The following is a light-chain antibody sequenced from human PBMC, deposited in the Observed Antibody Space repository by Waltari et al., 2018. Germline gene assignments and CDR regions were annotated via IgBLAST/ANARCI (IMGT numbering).Light chain of an antibody. Sequence: DIQMTQSPFSLSASVGDRVTISCRASQSIINYLNWYQQKPGKAPELLIYTAATLQRVVPSRFSGSGFGADFTLTISSLQPEDFAAYYCQQSYTSPLTFGGGTNVEIK. V-gene: IGKV1-39*01. J-gene: IGKJ4*01. CDR2: TAA. CDR3: QQSYTSPLT. CDR1: QSIINY.